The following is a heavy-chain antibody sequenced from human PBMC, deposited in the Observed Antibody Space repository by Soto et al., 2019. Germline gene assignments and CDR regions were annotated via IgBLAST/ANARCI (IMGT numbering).Heavy chain of an antibody. V-gene: IGHV3-21*01. CDR2: ITSSSSYI. CDR1: GFTFSSYR. CDR3: ARGGDFYSSSWYID. J-gene: IGHJ4*02. Sequence: EVQLVESGGGLVKPGGSLRLSCAASGFTFSSYRMNWVRQAPGKGLEWVSSITSSSSYIYYADSVKGRFTISRDNAKNSVYLQMHSLRAEDTAVYYCARGGDFYSSSWYIDWGQGTLVTVSS. D-gene: IGHD6-13*01.